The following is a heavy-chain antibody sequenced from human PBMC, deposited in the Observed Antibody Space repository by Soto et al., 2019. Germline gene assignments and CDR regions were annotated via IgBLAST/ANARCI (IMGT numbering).Heavy chain of an antibody. CDR2: IYHSGST. J-gene: IGHJ6*03. V-gene: IGHV4-31*03. CDR3: ARKSSPYYYMDV. Sequence: SETLSLTCTVSGGSISSGGYYWSWIRQHPGKGLEWIGYIYHSGSTNYNPSLKSRVTISVDKSKNQFSLKLSSVTAADTAVYYCARKSSPYYYMDVWGKGTTVTVSS. CDR1: GGSISSGGYY.